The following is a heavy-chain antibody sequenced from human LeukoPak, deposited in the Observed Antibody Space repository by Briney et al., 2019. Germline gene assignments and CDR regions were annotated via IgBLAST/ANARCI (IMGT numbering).Heavy chain of an antibody. CDR2: IKQDGSEK. V-gene: IGHV3-7*04. CDR3: ARETEMANLDY. Sequence: PGGSLRLSCAASEFIFSNSWMTWVRQAPGKGLEWVANIKQDGSEKYYVDSVKGRFTISRDNAKKSLYLQMNSLRAEDTAVYYCARETEMANLDYWGQGTLVTVSS. D-gene: IGHD5-24*01. J-gene: IGHJ4*02. CDR1: EFIFSNSW.